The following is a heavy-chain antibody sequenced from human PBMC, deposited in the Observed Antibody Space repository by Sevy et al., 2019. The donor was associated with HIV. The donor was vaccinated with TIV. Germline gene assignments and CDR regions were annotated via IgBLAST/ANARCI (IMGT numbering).Heavy chain of an antibody. J-gene: IGHJ3*02. CDR1: GFTFSSYA. D-gene: IGHD3-22*01. CDR3: ARESNYYDSSGSMGAAFDI. CDR2: ISYDGSNK. V-gene: IGHV3-30-3*01. Sequence: GGSLRLPCAASGFTFSSYAMHWVRQAPGKGLEWVAVISYDGSNKYYADSVKGRFTISRDNSKNTLYLQRNSLRAEDTAVYYCARESNYYDSSGSMGAAFDIWGQGTMVTVSS.